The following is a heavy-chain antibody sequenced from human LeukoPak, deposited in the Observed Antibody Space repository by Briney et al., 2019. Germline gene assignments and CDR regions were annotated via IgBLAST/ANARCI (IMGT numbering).Heavy chain of an antibody. CDR1: GYSISGGYH. CDR2: IYHTGST. J-gene: IGHJ5*02. V-gene: IGHV4-38-2*02. D-gene: IGHD2/OR15-2a*01. Sequence: PSETLSLTCTVSGYSISGGYHWGWIRQPPGKGLEWIGSIYHTGSTYYNPSLKSRVTISVDTSKNQFSLKLSSVTAADTAVYYCARGYFVGWFDPWGQGTLVTVSS. CDR3: ARGYFVGWFDP.